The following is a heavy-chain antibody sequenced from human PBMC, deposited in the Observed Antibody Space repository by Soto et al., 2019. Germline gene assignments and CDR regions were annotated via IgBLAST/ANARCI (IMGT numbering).Heavy chain of an antibody. D-gene: IGHD2-21*02. V-gene: IGHV4-31*03. J-gene: IGHJ4*02. CDR3: AREGDAYGGNSS. CDR2: IYYSGST. Sequence: SETLSLTCTVSGGSISSGGYYWSWIRQHPGKGLEWIGYIYYSGSTYYNPSLKSRVTISVDTSKNQFSLKLSSVTAADTAVYYCAREGDAYGGNSSWGQGTLVTVSS. CDR1: GGSISSGGYY.